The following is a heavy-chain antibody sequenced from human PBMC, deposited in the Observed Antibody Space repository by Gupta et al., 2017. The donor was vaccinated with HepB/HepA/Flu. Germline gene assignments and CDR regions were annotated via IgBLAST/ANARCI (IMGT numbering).Heavy chain of an antibody. CDR1: GFTFSSYW. J-gene: IGHJ5*02. CDR2: IKQDGSEK. D-gene: IGHD2-2*01. V-gene: IGHV3-7*01. Sequence: EVQLVESGGGLVQPGGSLRLSCAASGFTFSSYWMSWVRQAPGKGLEVVANIKQDGSEKSYVESGKGRVTISRDNAKKSLDRQMYSLRAEEPAVFDCARDLVVPAARLWLGGFAPGCQGTIVTVYS. CDR3: ARDLVVPAARLWLGGFAP.